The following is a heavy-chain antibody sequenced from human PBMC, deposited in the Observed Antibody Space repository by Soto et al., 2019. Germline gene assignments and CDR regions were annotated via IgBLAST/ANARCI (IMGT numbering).Heavy chain of an antibody. Sequence: QVQLQESGPGLVKPSGTLSLTCAVSGGSISSSNWWIWVRQPPGKGLEGIGEIYHSGSTNYNPSLKSRVTISVDKSKNQFSLKLSSVTAADTAVYYCARDRGAVAGMGSEGWFDPWGPGNPGHRLL. CDR3: ARDRGAVAGMGSEGWFDP. J-gene: IGHJ5*02. CDR1: GGSISSSNW. D-gene: IGHD6-19*01. V-gene: IGHV4-4*02. CDR2: IYHSGST.